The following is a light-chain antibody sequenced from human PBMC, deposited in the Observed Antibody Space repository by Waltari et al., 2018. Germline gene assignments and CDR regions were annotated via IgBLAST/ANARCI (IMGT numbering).Light chain of an antibody. J-gene: IGLJ1*01. Sequence: QSALTQPASVSGSPGQSITISCTGTSSDVGGYNYVSWYQQHPGKAPKLMIYDVSKRPSVVSHRFSGSKSGNTASLTISGLQAEDEADYYCSSYTSSSPYVFGTGTKVTVL. CDR2: DVS. V-gene: IGLV2-14*01. CDR3: SSYTSSSPYV. CDR1: SSDVGGYNY.